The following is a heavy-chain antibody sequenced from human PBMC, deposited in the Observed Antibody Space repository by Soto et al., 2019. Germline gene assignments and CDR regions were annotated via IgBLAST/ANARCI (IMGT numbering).Heavy chain of an antibody. V-gene: IGHV4-34*01. Sequence: SETLSLTCAVYGGSFSGYCWSWIRQPPGKGLEWIGKINHSGSTNYNPSLKSRVTISVDTSKNQFSLKLSSVTAADTAVYYCARGQKITMVRGVIPLNDYWGQGTLVTVSS. J-gene: IGHJ4*02. CDR2: INHSGST. D-gene: IGHD3-10*01. CDR1: GGSFSGYC. CDR3: ARGQKITMVRGVIPLNDY.